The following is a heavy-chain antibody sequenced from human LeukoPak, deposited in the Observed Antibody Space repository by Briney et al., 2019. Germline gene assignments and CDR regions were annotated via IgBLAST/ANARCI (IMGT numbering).Heavy chain of an antibody. CDR1: GGSVSSSSFH. J-gene: IGHJ4*02. CDR2: VFHSGTT. V-gene: IGHV4-39*01. Sequence: SETLSLTCSVSGGSVSSSSFHWGWIRQPPGKGLEWIGTVFHSGTTYYNPSLESRITISVDTSKNQFSLKLRSVTAADTAVYHCARRLGIAVFDYWGQGTLVTVSS. D-gene: IGHD6-19*01. CDR3: ARRLGIAVFDY.